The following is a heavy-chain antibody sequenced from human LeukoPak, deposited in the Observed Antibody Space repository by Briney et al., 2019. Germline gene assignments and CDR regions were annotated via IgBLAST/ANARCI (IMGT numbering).Heavy chain of an antibody. CDR2: ISSSSSTI. CDR3: ARGVNYYMDV. J-gene: IGHJ6*03. Sequence: GGSLRLSCAASGFTFSSYSMNWVRQAPGKGLEWVSYISSSSSTIYYADSVKGRFTISRDNAKNSLYLQMNSLRAEDTAVYYCARGVNYYMDVWGKGTTVTVSS. CDR1: GFTFSSYS. V-gene: IGHV3-48*01. D-gene: IGHD2-21*01.